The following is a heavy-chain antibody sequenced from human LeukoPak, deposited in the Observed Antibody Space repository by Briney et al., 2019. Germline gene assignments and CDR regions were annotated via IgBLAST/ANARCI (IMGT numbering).Heavy chain of an antibody. J-gene: IGHJ1*01. CDR2: IIPNFGTA. D-gene: IGHD5-24*01. CDR1: GGTFSSYA. Sequence: KVSCKASGGTFSSYAISWVRQAPGQGLEWMGGIIPNFGTANYAQKFQGRVTITADESTSTAYMELSSLRSEDTAVYYCARDSGMATINYFQHWGQGTLVTVSS. V-gene: IGHV1-69*01. CDR3: ARDSGMATINYFQH.